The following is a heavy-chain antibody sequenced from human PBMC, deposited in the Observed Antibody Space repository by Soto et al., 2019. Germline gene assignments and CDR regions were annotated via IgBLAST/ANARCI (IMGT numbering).Heavy chain of an antibody. CDR2: IYYSGST. J-gene: IGHJ4*02. CDR1: GGSISRGGYY. CDR3: AREPIN. D-gene: IGHD5-12*01. V-gene: IGHV4-31*03. Sequence: XXTLSLTCSVSGGSISRGGYYWSWIRQHPGKGLEWIGYIYYSGSTYYNPSLKSRVTISVDTSKNQLSLKLSSVTAADTAVYYCAREPINWGQGTLVTVSS.